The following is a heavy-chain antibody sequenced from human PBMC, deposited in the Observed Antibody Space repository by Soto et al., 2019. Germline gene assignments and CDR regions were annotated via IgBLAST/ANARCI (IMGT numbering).Heavy chain of an antibody. J-gene: IGHJ6*02. CDR1: GFTFSSYD. D-gene: IGHD1-20*01. CDR2: IGTAGET. Sequence: GGSLRLSCTASGFTFSSYDMHWVRQTTGKGLEWISAIGTAGETYYPGSVKGRFTISRENAKNSLYLHISSLRVEDTAVYYCARDKYNWTNYYYYGMDVWGPGTTVT. CDR3: ARDKYNWTNYYYYGMDV. V-gene: IGHV3-13*01.